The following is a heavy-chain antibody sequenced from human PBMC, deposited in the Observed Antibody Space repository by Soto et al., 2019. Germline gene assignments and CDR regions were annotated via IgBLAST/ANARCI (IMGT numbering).Heavy chain of an antibody. CDR2: ISAYNGNT. CDR3: ARDNLGYGYFDY. D-gene: IGHD2-15*01. V-gene: IGHV1-18*01. Sequence: ASVKVSCKASGYTFTSYGISWVRQAPGQGLEWMGWISAYNGNTNYAQKLQGRVTMTTDTSTSTAYMELRSLRSDDTAVYYCARDNLGYGYFDYWGQGALVTVSS. CDR1: GYTFTSYG. J-gene: IGHJ4*02.